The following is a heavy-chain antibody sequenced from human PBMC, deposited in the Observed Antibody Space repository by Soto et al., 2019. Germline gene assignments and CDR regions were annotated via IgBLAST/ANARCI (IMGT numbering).Heavy chain of an antibody. J-gene: IGHJ3*02. CDR3: ARQKITVATIGDDAFDI. V-gene: IGHV5-51*01. CDR2: IYPGDSDT. Sequence: GESLKISCKGSGYSFTSYWIGWVRQMPGKGLEWMGVIYPGDSDTRYSPSFQGQVTISADKSISTAYLQWSSLKASDTAMYYCARQKITVATIGDDAFDIWGQGTMVTVSS. CDR1: GYSFTSYW. D-gene: IGHD5-12*01.